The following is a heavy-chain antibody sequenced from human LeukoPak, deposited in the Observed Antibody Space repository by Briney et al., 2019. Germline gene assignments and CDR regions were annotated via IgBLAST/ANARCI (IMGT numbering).Heavy chain of an antibody. CDR3: ARDLGEMATNEQTRSDY. D-gene: IGHD5-24*01. Sequence: GGSLRLSCAASGFTVSSNYMSWVRQAPGEGLEWVSVIYSGGSTYYADSVKGRFTISRDNSKNTLYLQMNSLRAEDTAVYYCARDLGEMATNEQTRSDYWGQGTLVTVSS. V-gene: IGHV3-66*01. CDR2: IYSGGST. CDR1: GFTVSSNY. J-gene: IGHJ4*02.